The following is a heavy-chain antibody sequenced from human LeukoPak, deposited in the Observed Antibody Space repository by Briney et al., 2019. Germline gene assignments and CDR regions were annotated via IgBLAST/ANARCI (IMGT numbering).Heavy chain of an antibody. CDR3: ATAPYDVLTGYSPYYFDY. CDR2: ISGSSTYI. J-gene: IGHJ4*02. V-gene: IGHV3-21*06. D-gene: IGHD3-9*01. CDR1: GFTLSNYN. Sequence: GGSLRLSCAASGFTLSNYNMNWVRQAPGKGLEWVSSISGSSTYIYYADSVKGRFTISRDNAKNSLYLQMNSLRAEDTAVHYCATAPYDVLTGYSPYYFDYWGQGTLVTVSS.